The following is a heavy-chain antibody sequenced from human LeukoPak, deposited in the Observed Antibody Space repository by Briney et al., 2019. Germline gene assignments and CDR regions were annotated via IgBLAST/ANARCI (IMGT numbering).Heavy chain of an antibody. CDR1: GGTFSSYA. CDR2: IIPILGIA. J-gene: IGHJ3*02. Sequence: GASVKVSCKASGGTFSSYAISWVRQAPGQGLEWMGRIIPILGIANYAQKFQGRVTITADKSTSTAYMELSSLRSEDTAVYYCASLSSGTAPANAFDIWGQGTMVTVSS. V-gene: IGHV1-69*04. CDR3: ASLSSGTAPANAFDI. D-gene: IGHD6-25*01.